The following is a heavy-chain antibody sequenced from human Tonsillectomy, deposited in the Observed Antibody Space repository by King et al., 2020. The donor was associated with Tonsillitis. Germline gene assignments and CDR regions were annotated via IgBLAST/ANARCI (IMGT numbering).Heavy chain of an antibody. D-gene: IGHD4-17*01. J-gene: IGHJ4*02. Sequence: VQLQQWGAGLLKPSETLSLTCAVYGGSFSGYYWSWIRQPPGKGLEWIGEINHGGSTNYNPSLKSRVTISVDTSKSQFSLKLNLVTAADTAVYYCARAFSVTRLDWGRGTLVTVSS. V-gene: IGHV4-34*01. CDR1: GGSFSGYY. CDR2: INHGGST. CDR3: ARAFSVTRLD.